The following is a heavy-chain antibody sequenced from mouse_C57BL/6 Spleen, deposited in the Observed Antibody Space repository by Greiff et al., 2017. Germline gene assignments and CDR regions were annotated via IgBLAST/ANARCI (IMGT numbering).Heavy chain of an antibody. D-gene: IGHD2-1*01. CDR1: GFSLTSYG. CDR2: IWRGGST. J-gene: IGHJ4*01. V-gene: IGHV2-5*01. CDR3: AKGDGNYVDYAMDY. Sequence: QVQLQQSGAGLVQPSQSLSITCTVSGFSLTSYGVHWVRQSPGKGLEWLGVIWRGGSTDYNAAFMSRLSITKDNSKSQVFFKMNSLQADDTAIYYCAKGDGNYVDYAMDYWGQGTSVTVSS.